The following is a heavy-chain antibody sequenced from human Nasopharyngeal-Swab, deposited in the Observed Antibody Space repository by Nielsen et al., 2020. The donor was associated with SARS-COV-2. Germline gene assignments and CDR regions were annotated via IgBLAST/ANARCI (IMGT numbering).Heavy chain of an antibody. CDR1: GGSFSGYY. J-gene: IGHJ4*02. Sequence: SETLSLTCAVYGGSFSGYYWSWIRQSPGKGLEWIGEINHSGSTNYNPSLKSRVTISVDTSKNQFSLKLSSVTAADTAVYYCASAKLIYDFWSGYGHLGLDYWGQGTLVTVSS. CDR3: ASAKLIYDFWSGYGHLGLDY. D-gene: IGHD3-3*01. CDR2: INHSGST. V-gene: IGHV4-34*01.